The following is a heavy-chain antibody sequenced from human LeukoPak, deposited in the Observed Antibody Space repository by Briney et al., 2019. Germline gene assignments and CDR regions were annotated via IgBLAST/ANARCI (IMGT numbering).Heavy chain of an antibody. Sequence: ASVKVSCKASGYTFTSYYMHWVRQAPGQGLEWMGIINPSGGSTSYAQKFQGRVTMTRDTSTSTVYMELSSLRSEDTAVYYCARGLAITMVRGAVGGIDYWGQGTLVTVSS. CDR1: GYTFTSYY. CDR3: ARGLAITMVRGAVGGIDY. D-gene: IGHD3-10*01. CDR2: INPSGGST. V-gene: IGHV1-46*01. J-gene: IGHJ4*02.